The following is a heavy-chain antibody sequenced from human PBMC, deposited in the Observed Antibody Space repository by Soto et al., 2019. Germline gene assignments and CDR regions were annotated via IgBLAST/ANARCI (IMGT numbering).Heavy chain of an antibody. V-gene: IGHV4-4*02. J-gene: IGHJ3*02. D-gene: IGHD1-1*01. CDR2: IYHSGST. CDR1: GGSISSSNW. CDR3: AREKHTKGTGYAFDI. Sequence: QVQLQESGPGLVKPSGTLSLTCAVSGGSISSSNWWRWVRQPPGKGLEWIGEIYHSGSTNYNPFLKSRVTISVDKSKNQFSLKLSSVTAADTAVYYCAREKHTKGTGYAFDIWGQGTMVTVSS.